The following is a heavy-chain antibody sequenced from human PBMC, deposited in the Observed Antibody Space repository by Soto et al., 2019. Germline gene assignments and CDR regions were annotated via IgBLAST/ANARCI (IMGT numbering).Heavy chain of an antibody. CDR2: IDWDDDK. CDR3: ARHIVVVPAASGRVQHRPLYYFDY. J-gene: IGHJ4*02. CDR1: GFSLSTSGMR. Sequence: GPTLVNPTQTLTLTCTFSGFSLSTSGMRVSWIRQPPGKALEWLARIDWDDDKFYSTSLKTRLTISKDTSKNQVVLTMTNMDPVDTATYYCARHIVVVPAASGRVQHRPLYYFDYWGQGTLVTVSS. D-gene: IGHD2-2*01. V-gene: IGHV2-70*04.